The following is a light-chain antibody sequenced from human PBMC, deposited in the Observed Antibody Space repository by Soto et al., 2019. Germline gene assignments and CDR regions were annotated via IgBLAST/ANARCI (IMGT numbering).Light chain of an antibody. CDR2: GAS. CDR1: QSVSSN. V-gene: IGKV3-15*01. J-gene: IGKJ1*01. CDR3: QQYNNWPPWT. Sequence: EIAMTQSPATLSVSPGERATLSCRASQSVSSNLAWYQQKPGQAPRLLIYGASTRATGIPARFSGSGSGTEFTLTISSLQSEDFAVYYCQQYNNWPPWTFGKGTKGEIK.